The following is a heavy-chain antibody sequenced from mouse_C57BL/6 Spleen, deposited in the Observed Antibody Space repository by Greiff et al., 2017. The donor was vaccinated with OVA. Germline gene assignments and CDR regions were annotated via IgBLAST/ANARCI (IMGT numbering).Heavy chain of an antibody. J-gene: IGHJ1*03. CDR1: GFTFSSYT. Sequence: EVNVVESGGGLVKPGGSLKLSCAASGFTFSSYTMSWVRQTPEKRLEWVATISGGGGNTYYPDSVKGRFTISRDNAKNTLYLQMSSLRSEDTALYYCARQDYGNWYFDVWGTGTTVTVSS. CDR3: ARQDYGNWYFDV. D-gene: IGHD1-1*01. V-gene: IGHV5-9*01. CDR2: ISGGGGNT.